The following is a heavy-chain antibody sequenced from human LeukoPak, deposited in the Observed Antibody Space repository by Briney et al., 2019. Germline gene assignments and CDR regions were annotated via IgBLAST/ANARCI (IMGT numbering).Heavy chain of an antibody. CDR1: GFTFSSYG. J-gene: IGHJ3*02. V-gene: IGHV3-7*01. Sequence: GGSLRLSCAASGFTFSSYGMHWVRQAPGKGLEWVANIKQDGSEKYYVDSVKGRFTISRDNAKNSVYLQMNSLRAEDTAVYYCARSLASSGFGIWGQGTMVTVSS. CDR3: ARSLASSGFGI. CDR2: IKQDGSEK. D-gene: IGHD1-1*01.